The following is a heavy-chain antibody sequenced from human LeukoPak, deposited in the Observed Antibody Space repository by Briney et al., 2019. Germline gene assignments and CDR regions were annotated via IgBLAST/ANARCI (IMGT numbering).Heavy chain of an antibody. D-gene: IGHD6-13*01. CDR1: GGTFSSYA. V-gene: IGHV1-69*13. CDR2: IIPIFGTA. J-gene: IGHJ4*02. Sequence: SVKVSCKASGGTFSSYAISWVRQAPGQGLEWMGGIIPIFGTANYAQKFQGRVTITADESTSTACMELSSLRSEDTAAYYCARDPGYSSSWYGLYYFDYWGQGTLVTVSS. CDR3: ARDPGYSSSWYGLYYFDY.